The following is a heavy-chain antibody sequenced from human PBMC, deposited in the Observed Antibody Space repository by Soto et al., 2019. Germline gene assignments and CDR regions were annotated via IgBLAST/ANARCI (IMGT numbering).Heavy chain of an antibody. J-gene: IGHJ4*02. Sequence: GGSLRLSCAAFGFTFSSYAMSWVRQAPGKGLEWVSGIGGGGDYTYYADSVKGRFSVSKDNSKNTLYLQMNSLRPEDTATYYWAKGRGSDTPAIFHYGGKGTLVTVPS. D-gene: IGHD2-15*01. CDR3: AKGRGSDTPAIFHY. V-gene: IGHV3-23*01. CDR1: GFTFSSYA. CDR2: IGGGGDYT.